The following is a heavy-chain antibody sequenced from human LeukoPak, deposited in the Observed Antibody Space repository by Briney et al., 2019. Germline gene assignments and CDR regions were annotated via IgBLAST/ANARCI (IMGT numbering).Heavy chain of an antibody. Sequence: SQTLSLTCTVSGGSISSGDYYWSWIRQPPGKGLEWIGEINHSGSTNYNPSLKSRVTISVDTSKNQFSLKLSSVTAADTAVYYCAREVSSSRTEFGYWGQGTLVTVSS. V-gene: IGHV4-30-4*01. CDR2: INHSGST. CDR1: GGSISSGDYY. CDR3: AREVSSSRTEFGY. J-gene: IGHJ4*02. D-gene: IGHD6-6*01.